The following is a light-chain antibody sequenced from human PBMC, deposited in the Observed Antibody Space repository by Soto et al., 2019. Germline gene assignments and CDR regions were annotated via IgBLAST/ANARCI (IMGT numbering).Light chain of an antibody. CDR2: AAS. CDR1: RDITDY. J-gene: IGKJ1*01. CDR3: QNYDSAAST. Sequence: DIQMTQSPSSLSASVGDRVTITCRASRDITDYLAWYQQKPGQVPKLLISAASTLQSGVPSRFTASGSGTDFTLTITGLRPEDFATYYCQNYDSAASTFGQGTKVE. V-gene: IGKV1-27*01.